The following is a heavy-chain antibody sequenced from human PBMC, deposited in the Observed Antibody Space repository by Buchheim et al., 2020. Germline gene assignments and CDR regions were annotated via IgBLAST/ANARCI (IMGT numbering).Heavy chain of an antibody. CDR2: IIPLFGTA. Sequence: QVQLVQSGAEVKKPGSSVKVSCKASGGTFSSYAISWVRQAPGQGLEWMGGIIPLFGTANSALKFQGRVTITADESTSTAYMELSSLRSEDTAVYYCGGARVMSDLDYYYYMDVWGKGTT. J-gene: IGHJ6*03. V-gene: IGHV1-69*01. D-gene: IGHD2-21*01. CDR3: GGARVMSDLDYYYYMDV. CDR1: GGTFSSYA.